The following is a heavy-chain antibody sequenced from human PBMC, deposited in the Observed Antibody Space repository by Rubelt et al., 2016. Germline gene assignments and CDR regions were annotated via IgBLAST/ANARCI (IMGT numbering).Heavy chain of an antibody. D-gene: IGHD2-15*01. J-gene: IGHJ4*02. V-gene: IGHV3-15*01. CDR3: TKSNLVSGGLFDF. CDR2: VKTMREAGTT. Sequence: GKGLEWIGRVKTMREAGTTDYAAPAKGRFPISRDDSKNTLYLQMNSLKTEDKTVYYCTKSNLVSGGLFDFWGQGTLVIVSS.